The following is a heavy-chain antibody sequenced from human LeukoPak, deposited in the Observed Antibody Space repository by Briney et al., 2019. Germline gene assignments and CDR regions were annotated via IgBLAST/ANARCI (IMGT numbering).Heavy chain of an antibody. Sequence: PSETLSLTCTVSGGSISSYYWNWIRQPAGKGLEWIGRFYTSGSTNYNPSLRSRVTMSVDTSRSQFSLKLSSVTAADTAVYYCARDVRSSAYSYYYMDVWGKGTTVTVSS. J-gene: IGHJ6*03. V-gene: IGHV4-4*07. D-gene: IGHD3-22*01. CDR1: GGSISSYY. CDR3: ARDVRSSAYSYYYMDV. CDR2: FYTSGST.